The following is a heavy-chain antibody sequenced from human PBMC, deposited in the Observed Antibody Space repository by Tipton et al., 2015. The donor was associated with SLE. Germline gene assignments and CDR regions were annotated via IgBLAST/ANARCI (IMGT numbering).Heavy chain of an antibody. D-gene: IGHD6-13*01. CDR3: ARVYSISWYYYYYYMDV. V-gene: IGHV4-34*01. J-gene: IGHJ6*03. Sequence: TLSLTCAVYGGSFSGYYWSWIRQPPGKGLEWIGEINHSGSTNYNPSLKSRVTIAVDTSRNQFSLKLSSVTAADTAVYYCARVYSISWYYYYYYMDVRGNGTMVAVSS. CDR1: GGSFSGYY. CDR2: INHSGST.